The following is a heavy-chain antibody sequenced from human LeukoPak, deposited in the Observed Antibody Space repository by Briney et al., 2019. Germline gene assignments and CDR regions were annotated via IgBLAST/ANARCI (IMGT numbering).Heavy chain of an antibody. D-gene: IGHD4-23*01. CDR1: GFTFSSYT. Sequence: GGSLRLSCAASGFTFSSYTMSWVRQAPGKGLEWVSTITTSDGNTYYADSVKGRFSISRDNAKNTLYLQMNSLRVEDTAEYYCARGRPHGNDYWGQGTLVTVSS. CDR3: ARGRPHGNDY. J-gene: IGHJ4*02. V-gene: IGHV3-23*01. CDR2: ITTSDGNT.